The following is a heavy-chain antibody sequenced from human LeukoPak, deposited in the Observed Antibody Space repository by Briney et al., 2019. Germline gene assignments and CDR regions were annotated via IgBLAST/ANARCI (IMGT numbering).Heavy chain of an antibody. V-gene: IGHV3-48*01. CDR1: GFTFSSYS. J-gene: IGHJ4*02. CDR3: ARDRPTAGFDY. CDR2: ISSSSSTI. Sequence: GGSLRLSCAASGFTFSSYSMNWVRQAPGKGLEWVSYISSSSSTIYYADSVKGRFTISRDNAKNSLYLQMNSLRAEDTAVYYCARDRPTAGFDYWGQGTLVTVSS.